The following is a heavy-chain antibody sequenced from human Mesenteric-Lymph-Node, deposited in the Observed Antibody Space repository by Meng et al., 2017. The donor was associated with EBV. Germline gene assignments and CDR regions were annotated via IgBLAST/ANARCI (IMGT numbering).Heavy chain of an antibody. J-gene: IGHJ4*02. CDR1: GGSISKSNW. D-gene: IGHD6-19*01. V-gene: IGHV4-4*02. CDR2: IYHSGST. Sequence: HVLLGQSGPGMAKPAGTLPLPFSPSGGSISKSNWWSWVRQPPGKVREWIGEIYHSGSTNYNPSLKSRVTISVDKSKNQFSLKLSTVTAADTAVYYCARGSAVAGIDYWGQGTLVTVSS. CDR3: ARGSAVAGIDY.